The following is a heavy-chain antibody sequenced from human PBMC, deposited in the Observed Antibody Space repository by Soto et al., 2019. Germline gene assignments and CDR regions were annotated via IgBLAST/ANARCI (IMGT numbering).Heavy chain of an antibody. CDR2: ISYDGSNK. CDR1: GFTFSSYA. CDR3: ARTHVLRYFDWFARRYYFDY. D-gene: IGHD3-9*01. V-gene: IGHV3-30-3*01. Sequence: QVQLVESGGGVVQPGRSLRLSCAASGFTFSSYAMHWVRQAPGKGLEWVAVISYDGSNKYYADSVKGRFTISRDNSKNTXYXXMNSLRAEDTAVYYCARTHVLRYFDWFARRYYFDYWGQGTLVTVSS. J-gene: IGHJ4*02.